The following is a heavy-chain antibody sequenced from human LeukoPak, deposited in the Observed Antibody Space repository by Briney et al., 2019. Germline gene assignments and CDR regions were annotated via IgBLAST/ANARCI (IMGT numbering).Heavy chain of an antibody. V-gene: IGHV1-69*13. D-gene: IGHD3-22*01. CDR1: GGIFSSYG. CDR3: ASSGSYYYDSSGFYYFDY. CDR2: IIPIFGTA. J-gene: IGHJ4*02. Sequence: ASVMVSCKASGGIFSSYGISWVRQAPGQWLEWMGGIIPIFGTANYAQKFQGRVTITADESTSTAYMELSSLRSEDTAVYYCASSGSYYYDSSGFYYFDYWGQGTLVTVSS.